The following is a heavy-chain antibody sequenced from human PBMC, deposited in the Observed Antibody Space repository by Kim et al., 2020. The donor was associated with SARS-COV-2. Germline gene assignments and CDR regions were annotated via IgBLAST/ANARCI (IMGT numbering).Heavy chain of an antibody. Sequence: KNYADHVKGRLTIPRDNSKNRLYLQMNGLRAEDTAVYYCARNIYGDWYFDLWGRGTLVTVSS. D-gene: IGHD4-17*01. J-gene: IGHJ2*01. CDR2: K. V-gene: IGHV3-33*01. CDR3: ARNIYGDWYFDL.